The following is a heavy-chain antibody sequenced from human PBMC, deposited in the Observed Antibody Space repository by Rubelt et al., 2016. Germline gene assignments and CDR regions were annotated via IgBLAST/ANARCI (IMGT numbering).Heavy chain of an antibody. CDR2: IIPILGIA. CDR1: GGTFSSYA. D-gene: IGHD2-8*01. Sequence: QVQLVQSGAEVKKPGSSVKVSCKASGGTFSSYAISWVRQAPGQGLEWMGRIIPILGIANYAQKFQGRVTITADKSTSTAYMELSSLRSEDTAVYYCARVNGYCTNGVCYREYYYGMDVWGQGTTVTVSS. J-gene: IGHJ6*02. V-gene: IGHV1-69*04. CDR3: ARVNGYCTNGVCYREYYYGMDV.